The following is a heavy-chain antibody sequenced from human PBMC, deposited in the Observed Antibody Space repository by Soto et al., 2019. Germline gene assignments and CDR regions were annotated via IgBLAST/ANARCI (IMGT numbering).Heavy chain of an antibody. V-gene: IGHV3-30*18. CDR2: MSYDGSKK. CDR3: AKDLSYCTGDSCYSFDF. CDR1: GFTFSSYG. Sequence: GGSLRHSCAASGFTFSSYGMHWVRQAPGKGLEWVAVMSYDGSKKYYADSVKGRFIISRDNSKNTLFLQMNSLRTEDTAVYHCAKDLSYCTGDSCYSFDFWGQGT. J-gene: IGHJ4*02. D-gene: IGHD2-15*01.